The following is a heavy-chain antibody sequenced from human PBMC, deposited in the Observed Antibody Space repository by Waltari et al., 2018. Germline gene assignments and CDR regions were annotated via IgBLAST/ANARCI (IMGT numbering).Heavy chain of an antibody. CDR2: MNPNSGNT. Sequence: QVQLVQSGAEVKKPGASVKVSCKASGYTFTSYDINWVRQATGQGLEWMGWMNPNSGNTGYAQKFQGRVTMTRDTSISTAYVELSSLTSEDTGLYYCARTSRRGDAMDVWGQGTTVTVSS. CDR1: GYTFTSYD. J-gene: IGHJ6*02. CDR3: ARTSRRGDAMDV. V-gene: IGHV1-8*01.